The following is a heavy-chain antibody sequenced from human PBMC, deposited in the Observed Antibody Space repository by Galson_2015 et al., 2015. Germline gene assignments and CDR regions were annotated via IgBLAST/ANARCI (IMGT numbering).Heavy chain of an antibody. CDR1: GGSFSGSY. CDR3: ARALYDSSGYYCDY. J-gene: IGHJ4*02. CDR2: INHSGST. Sequence: SETLSLTCAVYGGSFSGSYWSWIRQPPGKGLEWIGEINHSGSTNYNPSLKSRVTIPVDTSKNQFSLKLSSVTAADTAVYYCARALYDSSGYYCDYWGQGTLVTVSS. V-gene: IGHV4-34*01. D-gene: IGHD3-22*01.